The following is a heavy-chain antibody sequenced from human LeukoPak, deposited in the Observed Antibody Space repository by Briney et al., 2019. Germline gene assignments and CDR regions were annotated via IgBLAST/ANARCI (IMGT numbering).Heavy chain of an antibody. Sequence: PGGSLRLSCAASGFTFSDYNMRWIRQAPGKGLEWVSSISRSGSTKYYADSVKGRFTTSRDNAKNSLYLQMNSLRAEDTAVYYCARAPTGTTSNWGQGTLVTVSS. CDR2: ISRSGSTK. J-gene: IGHJ4*02. V-gene: IGHV3-11*04. CDR3: ARAPTGTTSN. CDR1: GFTFSDYN. D-gene: IGHD1-1*01.